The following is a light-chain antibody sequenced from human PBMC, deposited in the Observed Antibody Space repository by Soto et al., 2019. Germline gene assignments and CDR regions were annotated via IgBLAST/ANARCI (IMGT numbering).Light chain of an antibody. CDR2: DKS. CDR1: QSVSNSY. V-gene: IGKV3-20*01. CDR3: QKYGTSEII. Sequence: EFVLTRSPGTLSLSPGERATLSCRASQSVSNSYVAWYQQKSGQAPRLLIYDKSSRVTGIPDRFSGSGSGTDFTLTISRLEPEDFAVFYCQKYGTSEIIXGQGTRLEIK. J-gene: IGKJ5*01.